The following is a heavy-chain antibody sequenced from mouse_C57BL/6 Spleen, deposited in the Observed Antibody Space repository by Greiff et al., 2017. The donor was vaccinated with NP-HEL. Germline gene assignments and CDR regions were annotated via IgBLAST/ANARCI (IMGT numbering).Heavy chain of an antibody. CDR3: ARYYYGSSYYFDY. Sequence: EVQLVESGGGLVQPGGSLSLSCAASGFTFTDYYMSWVRQPPGKALEWLGFISNKANGYTTEYSASVKGRFTISRDNSQSILYLQMNALRAEDSATYYCARYYYGSSYYFDYWGQGTTLTVSS. CDR2: ISNKANGYTT. CDR1: GFTFTDYY. V-gene: IGHV7-3*01. D-gene: IGHD1-1*01. J-gene: IGHJ2*01.